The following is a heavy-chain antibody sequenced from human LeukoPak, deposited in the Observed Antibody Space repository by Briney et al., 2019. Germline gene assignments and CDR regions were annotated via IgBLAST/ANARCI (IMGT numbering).Heavy chain of an antibody. CDR1: GGSISRHY. J-gene: IGHJ6*03. D-gene: IGHD2-15*01. CDR3: ARSRIGYYYYYMDV. Sequence: PSETLSLTCTVSGGSISRHYWSWIRQPPGKGLEWIGYIYYSGSTNYNPSLKSRVTISVDTSKNQFSLKLSSVTAADTAVYYCARSRIGYYYYYMDVWGKGTTVTVSS. CDR2: IYYSGST. V-gene: IGHV4-59*11.